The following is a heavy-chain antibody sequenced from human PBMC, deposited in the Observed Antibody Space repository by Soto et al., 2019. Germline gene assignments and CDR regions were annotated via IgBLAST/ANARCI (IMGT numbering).Heavy chain of an antibody. Sequence: ASVKVSCKASGYTFTSYAMHWVRQAPGQRLEWMGWINAGNGNTKYSQKFQGRVTITRDTSASTAHMELSSLRSEDTAVYYCARYSGSYYGAFDIWGQGTMVTVSS. CDR3: ARYSGSYYGAFDI. D-gene: IGHD1-26*01. CDR1: GYTFTSYA. J-gene: IGHJ3*02. CDR2: INAGNGNT. V-gene: IGHV1-3*01.